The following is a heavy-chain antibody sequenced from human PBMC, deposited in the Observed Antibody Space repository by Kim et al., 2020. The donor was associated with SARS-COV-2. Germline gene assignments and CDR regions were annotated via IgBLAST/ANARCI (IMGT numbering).Heavy chain of an antibody. Sequence: SQTLSLTCDISGDSVSSDSAAWNWIRLSPSRGLEWLGRTYYRSKWYNDYAVSVKSRITINPDASRNRFFLQLNSVTPEDTAVYYCARDYYYGMDVWGQGTTVTASS. V-gene: IGHV6-1*01. CDR2: TYYRSKWYN. J-gene: IGHJ6*02. CDR1: GDSVSSDSAA. CDR3: ARDYYYGMDV.